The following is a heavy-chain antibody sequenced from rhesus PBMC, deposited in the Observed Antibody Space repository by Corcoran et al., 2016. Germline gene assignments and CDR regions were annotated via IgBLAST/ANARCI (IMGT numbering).Heavy chain of an antibody. V-gene: IGHV4-65*01. D-gene: IGHD6-25*01. CDR2: TMGRTGGT. CDR1: GASVSNNDV. J-gene: IGHJ4*01. CDR3: ARDWYGANLGC. Sequence: QVQLQESGPGLVKPSATLSPTCGVSGASVSNNDVWTWVRQPPGKGLVWIGSTMGRTGGTNYNPSLKRRVTVSEDTSKNQFSLALSAVTAADTAVYYCARDWYGANLGCWGQGVLVTVSP.